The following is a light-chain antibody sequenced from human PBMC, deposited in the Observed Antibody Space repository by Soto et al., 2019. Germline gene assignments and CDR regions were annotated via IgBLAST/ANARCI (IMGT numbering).Light chain of an antibody. CDR2: DAS. CDR3: QQRSNWALT. J-gene: IGKJ4*01. Sequence: IVLTPSPATLALSPCERATLSFRASQSVSNYLAWYQHKPGQAPRLLIYDASNRATGIPARFSGSGSGTDFTLTISSLEPEDFAVNYCQQRSNWALTFGGGTKVDIK. V-gene: IGKV3-11*01. CDR1: QSVSNY.